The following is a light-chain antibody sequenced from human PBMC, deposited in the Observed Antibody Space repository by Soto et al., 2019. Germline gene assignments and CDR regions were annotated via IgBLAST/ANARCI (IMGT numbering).Light chain of an antibody. CDR2: GAS. J-gene: IGKJ1*01. Sequence: DLQMTQSPSSLSASVGDRVTITCRASQGISYHVAWYQQKPGKVPKLLIYGASTWQSGVPSRFSGSGSGTDFTLTISSLQPEDFATYYCQKYNGAPRTFGQGTKVEFK. V-gene: IGKV1-27*01. CDR3: QKYNGAPRT. CDR1: QGISYH.